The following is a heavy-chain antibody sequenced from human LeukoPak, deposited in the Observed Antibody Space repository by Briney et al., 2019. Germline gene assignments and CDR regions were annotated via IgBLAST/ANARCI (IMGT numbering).Heavy chain of an antibody. V-gene: IGHV3-23*01. J-gene: IGHJ4*02. CDR1: GFIFRNYA. CDR2: ITGSGDTT. CDR3: AKWGDYDILTGYYVSDF. Sequence: GGSLRLSCAASGFIFRNYAMSWVRQAPGKGLEWVSAITGSGDTTYYADSVKGRFTVSRDNSKNTLYVEMNTLRAEDTAVYYCAKWGDYDILTGYYVSDFWGQGTLVTVAS. D-gene: IGHD3-9*01.